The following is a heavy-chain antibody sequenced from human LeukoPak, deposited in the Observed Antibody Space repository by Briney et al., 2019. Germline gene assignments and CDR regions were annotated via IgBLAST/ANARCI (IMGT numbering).Heavy chain of an antibody. Sequence: ASVKVSCKVSGYTLTELSMHWVRQAPGKGLEWMGGFDPEDGETIYAQKFQGRVTMTEDTSTDTAYMELSSLRSEDTAMYYCATYYSSAWYFGVEYFQYWGQSTLGTVSS. V-gene: IGHV1-24*01. J-gene: IGHJ1*01. CDR1: GYTLTELS. D-gene: IGHD6-13*01. CDR2: FDPEDGET. CDR3: ATYYSSAWYFGVEYFQY.